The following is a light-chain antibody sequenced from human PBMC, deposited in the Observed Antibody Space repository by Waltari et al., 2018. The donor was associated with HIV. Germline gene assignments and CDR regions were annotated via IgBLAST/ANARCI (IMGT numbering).Light chain of an antibody. V-gene: IGLV2-8*01. CDR3: AAYAGNNIVI. Sequence: QSALTQPPSASGSPGQSVTVSCTGTSSDIGYFTYFSWYQQHPGKAPKLLIYDVNKRPSGVPDRFSASKSGATASLTVSGLLAEDEADYYCAAYAGNNIVIFGGGTKVTV. CDR2: DVN. CDR1: SSDIGYFTY. J-gene: IGLJ2*01.